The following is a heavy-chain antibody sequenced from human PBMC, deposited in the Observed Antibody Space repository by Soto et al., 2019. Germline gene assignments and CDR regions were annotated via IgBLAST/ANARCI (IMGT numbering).Heavy chain of an antibody. CDR1: GFTFSSYS. Sequence: EVQLVESGGGLVKPGGSLRLSCAASGFTFSSYSMNLLRQAPGKGLEWVSSISSSSSYIYYADSVKGRFTISRDNAKNSLYLQMNSLRAEDTAVYYCARNWVKYSSSDGFDTWGQGTLVTVSS. D-gene: IGHD6-6*01. V-gene: IGHV3-21*01. J-gene: IGHJ5*02. CDR2: ISSSSSYI. CDR3: ARNWVKYSSSDGFDT.